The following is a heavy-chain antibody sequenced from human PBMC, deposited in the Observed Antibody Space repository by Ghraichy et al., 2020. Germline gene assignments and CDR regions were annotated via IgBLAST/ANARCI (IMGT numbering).Heavy chain of an antibody. Sequence: SETLSLTCTVSGDSISSGDYYWSWIRQPPGKGLEWIGYIYYSGSTYYHPSLQSRVALSVDTSKNQFSLRLTSVTAADTAVYYCARDFSVRVFSPLLTTAFYICGQRTMVTVSS. V-gene: IGHV4-30-4*01. J-gene: IGHJ3*02. CDR1: GDSISSGDYY. CDR2: IYYSGST. CDR3: ARDFSVRVFSPLLTTAFYI. D-gene: IGHD1/OR15-1a*01.